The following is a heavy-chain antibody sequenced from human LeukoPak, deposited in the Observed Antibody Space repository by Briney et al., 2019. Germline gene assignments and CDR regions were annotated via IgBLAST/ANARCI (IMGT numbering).Heavy chain of an antibody. D-gene: IGHD1-26*01. Sequence: GGSLRLSCEASGFTFSAYSMNWVRQAPGRGPEWVSYISDSGTTIYYADSVKGRFTISRDNAKNSLYLQMNSLRAEDTALYYCARGENFLSGTYQRAFDNWGQGTLVTVSS. CDR1: GFTFSAYS. CDR3: ARGENFLSGTYQRAFDN. V-gene: IGHV3-48*04. CDR2: ISDSGTTI. J-gene: IGHJ4*02.